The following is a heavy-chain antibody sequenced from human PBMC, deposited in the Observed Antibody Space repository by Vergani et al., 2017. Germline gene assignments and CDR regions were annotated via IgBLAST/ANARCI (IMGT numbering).Heavy chain of an antibody. CDR1: GGSISSSSYY. CDR2: IYHSGST. Sequence: QLQLQESGPGLVKPSETLSLTCTVSGGSISSSSYYWGWIRQPPGKGLEWIGSIYHSGSTYYNPSLKSRVTISVDTSKNQFSLKLSSVTAADTAVYYCAGRSIVVVPAAPPGHFDYWGQGTLVTVSS. J-gene: IGHJ4*02. CDR3: AGRSIVVVPAAPPGHFDY. V-gene: IGHV4-39*07. D-gene: IGHD2-2*01.